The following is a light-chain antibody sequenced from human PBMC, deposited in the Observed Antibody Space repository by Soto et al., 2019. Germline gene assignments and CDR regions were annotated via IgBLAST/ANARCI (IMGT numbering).Light chain of an antibody. CDR3: TSYTTSSTLI. V-gene: IGLV2-14*01. Sequence: QSALTQPASVSGSPGQSITISCTGTSSDVGGYTYVSWYQQHPGKVPKLMIYDVSNRPSGVSDRFSGSKSGNTASLTISGIQAEDEADYYCTSYTTSSTLIFGGGTKLTVL. J-gene: IGLJ2*01. CDR1: SSDVGGYTY. CDR2: DVS.